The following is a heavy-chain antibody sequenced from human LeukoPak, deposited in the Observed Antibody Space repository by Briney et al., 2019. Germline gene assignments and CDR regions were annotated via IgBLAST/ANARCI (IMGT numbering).Heavy chain of an antibody. D-gene: IGHD3/OR15-3a*01. V-gene: IGHV1-3*03. CDR1: GYTFINHE. CDR3: TLYNF. J-gene: IGHJ4*02. CDR2: INGGNGDT. Sequence: GASVKVSCKASGYTFINHEIHWVRQAPGQSLEWMGGINGGNGDTKYSQELQGRVTISRDTSANTAYMELSSLRSEDMAVYYCTLYNFWGQGTLVTVSS.